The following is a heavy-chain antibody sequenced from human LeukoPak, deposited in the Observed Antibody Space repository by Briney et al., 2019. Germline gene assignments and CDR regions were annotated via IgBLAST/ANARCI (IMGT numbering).Heavy chain of an antibody. CDR3: ARSLLSAGSGSYGFDP. CDR2: IYYSGST. J-gene: IGHJ5*02. D-gene: IGHD3-10*01. Sequence: LRLSCAASGFTFSSYSMNWIRQPPGKGLEWIGHIYYSGSTHHNPSLKSRVTISVDTSKNQFSLKLSSVTATDTAVYYCARSLLSAGSGSYGFDPWAREPWSPSRQ. CDR1: GFTFSSYS. V-gene: IGHV4-30-4*08.